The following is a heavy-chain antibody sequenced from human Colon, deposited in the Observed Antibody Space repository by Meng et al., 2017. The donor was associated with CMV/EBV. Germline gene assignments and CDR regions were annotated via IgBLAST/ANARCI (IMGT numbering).Heavy chain of an antibody. CDR1: GFTFSSYW. D-gene: IGHD6-6*01. J-gene: IGHJ6*02. CDR2: INTDGSRT. Sequence: GGSLRLSCAASGFTFSSYWMHWVRQAPGEGLVWVSRINTDGSRTNYADSVEGRFTSSRDNAKNTLYLQMSSLRAEDTAVYYCAKGGAARPFGYYYGMDVWGQGTTVTVSS. V-gene: IGHV3-74*01. CDR3: AKGGAARPFGYYYGMDV.